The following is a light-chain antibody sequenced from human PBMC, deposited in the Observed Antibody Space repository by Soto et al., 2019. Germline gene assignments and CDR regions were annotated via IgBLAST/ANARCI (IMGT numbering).Light chain of an antibody. Sequence: EIVLTQSPATLSLSPGERATLSCRASQSVSGYLAWYQQKPGQAPRLLIYDGSHSAAGIPSRFSGSGSGADFTLTISGLEPEDFAVYYCQQRSNWLISSGSGTKVDIK. V-gene: IGKV3-11*01. CDR3: QQRSNWLIS. J-gene: IGKJ3*01. CDR1: QSVSGY. CDR2: DGS.